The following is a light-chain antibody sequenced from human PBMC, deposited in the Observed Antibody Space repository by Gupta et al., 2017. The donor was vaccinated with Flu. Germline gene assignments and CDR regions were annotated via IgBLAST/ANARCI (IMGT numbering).Light chain of an antibody. V-gene: IGKV1-5*03. Sequence: QSPSTLSASVGDRVTVTCRASPSISVWLAWFQQKPGKAPKVLIYKTSNLESGVPSRFSGSGSGTEFTLTISSLQPDDSATYYCQQYSSYPLTFGGGTKVEIK. CDR3: QQYSSYPLT. CDR1: PSISVW. J-gene: IGKJ4*01. CDR2: KTS.